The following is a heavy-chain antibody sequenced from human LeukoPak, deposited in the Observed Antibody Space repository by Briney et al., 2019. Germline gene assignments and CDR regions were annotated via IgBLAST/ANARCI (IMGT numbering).Heavy chain of an antibody. D-gene: IGHD3-9*01. V-gene: IGHV3-48*04. CDR2: ISSSSSTI. J-gene: IGHJ1*01. CDR3: ASARTRFEGAEYFQH. Sequence: GGSLRLSCAASGFTFSSYSMNWVRQAPGKGLEWVSYISSSSSTIYYADSVKGRFTISRDNAKNSLYLQMNSLRAEDTAVYYCASARTRFEGAEYFQHWGQGTLVTVSS. CDR1: GFTFSSYS.